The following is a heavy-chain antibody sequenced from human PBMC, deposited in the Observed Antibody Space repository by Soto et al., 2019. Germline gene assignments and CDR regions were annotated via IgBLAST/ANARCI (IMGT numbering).Heavy chain of an antibody. CDR2: FDPEDGET. CDR1: GYTLTELS. CDR3: ATNMVRGYYYYMDV. D-gene: IGHD3-10*01. Sequence: ASVKVSCKVSGYTLTELSMHWVRQAPGKGLEWMGGFDPEDGETIYAQKFQGRATMTEDTSTDTAYMELSSLRSEDTAVYYCATNMVRGYYYYMDVWGKGTTVTVSS. V-gene: IGHV1-24*01. J-gene: IGHJ6*03.